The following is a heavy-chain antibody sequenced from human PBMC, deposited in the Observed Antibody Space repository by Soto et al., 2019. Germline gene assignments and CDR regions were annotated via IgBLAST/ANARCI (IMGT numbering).Heavy chain of an antibody. CDR1: GGTFNTYT. CDR2: LIPILDMA. V-gene: IGHV1-69*02. CDR3: AITYCRNTSCPRDFDF. D-gene: IGHD2-21*01. Sequence: QVQVVQSGAEVKKPESSVKVSCKPSGGTFNTYTVNWVRLAPGHGLEWMGRLIPILDMANYAQKFQDRVTVTADRSTSTAYMKLKSLTSDATAVYYCAITYCRNTSCPRDFDFWGPGTRVTVSS. J-gene: IGHJ4*02.